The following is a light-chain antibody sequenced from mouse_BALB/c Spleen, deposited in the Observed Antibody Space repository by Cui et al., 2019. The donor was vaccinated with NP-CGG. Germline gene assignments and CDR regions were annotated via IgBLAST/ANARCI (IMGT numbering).Light chain of an antibody. Sequence: HAVVTQESALTTSPGETVTLTCRSSTGAVTTSNYANWVQEKPDHLFTGLIGGTNNRAPGVPARFSGSLIGDKAALTITGAQTEDGAIYFCALWYSNHWVFDGGTKLTVL. CDR2: GTN. V-gene: IGLV1*01. CDR3: ALWYSNHWV. J-gene: IGLJ1*01. CDR1: TGAVTTSNY.